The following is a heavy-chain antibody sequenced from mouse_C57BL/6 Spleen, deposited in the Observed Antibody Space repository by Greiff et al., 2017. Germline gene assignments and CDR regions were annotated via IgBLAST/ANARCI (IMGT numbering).Heavy chain of an antibody. D-gene: IGHD2-1*01. J-gene: IGHJ4*01. CDR2: ISSCGDYI. Sequence: EVMLVESGEGLVKPGGSLKLSCAASGFTFSSYAMSWVRQTPEQRLEWVAYISSCGDYIYYADTVKGRFTIARDNARNTLYLQMSSLKSEDTAMYYCTRDRGNPYYAMDYWGQGTSVTVSS. CDR1: GFTFSSYA. CDR3: TRDRGNPYYAMDY. V-gene: IGHV5-9-1*02.